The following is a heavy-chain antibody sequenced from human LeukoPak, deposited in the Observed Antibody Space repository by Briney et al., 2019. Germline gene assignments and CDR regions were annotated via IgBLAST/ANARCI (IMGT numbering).Heavy chain of an antibody. J-gene: IGHJ4*02. CDR2: ISSGSGTI. D-gene: IGHD3-16*01. V-gene: IGHV3-48*04. Sequence: PGGSLRLSCAASGFTFSSYSMNWVRQAPGKGLEYVSYISSGSGTIYYADSVKGRFTISRDNDKNSLYLQMNSLRVEDTAVYYCATWGSQGDWGQGTLVTVSS. CDR3: ATWGSQGD. CDR1: GFTFSSYS.